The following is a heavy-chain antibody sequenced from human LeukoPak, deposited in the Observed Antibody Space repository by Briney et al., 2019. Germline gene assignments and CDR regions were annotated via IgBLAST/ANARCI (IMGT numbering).Heavy chain of an antibody. Sequence: PSETLSLTCTVSGYSISSGYYWGWIRQPPGKGQEWIGSIYHSGSTYYNPSLKSRVTISVDTSKNQFSLKLSSVTAADTAVYYCARGIVGATDGGHFDYWGQGTLVTVSS. V-gene: IGHV4-38-2*02. CDR3: ARGIVGATDGGHFDY. J-gene: IGHJ4*02. D-gene: IGHD1-26*01. CDR1: GYSISSGYY. CDR2: IYHSGST.